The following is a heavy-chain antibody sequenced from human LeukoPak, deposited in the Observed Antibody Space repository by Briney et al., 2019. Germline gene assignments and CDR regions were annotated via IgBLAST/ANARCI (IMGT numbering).Heavy chain of an antibody. V-gene: IGHV4-34*01. CDR3: ARGSALTKGIDP. CDR1: GGAFSGYF. Sequence: SETLSLTCAVYGGAFSGYFWTGIRQPPGKGLEWIGEINHSVRTNCNPPLKSRVTISVDTSKNQFSLNLTSVTAADTATYFCARGSALTKGIDPWGQGTLVPVSS. D-gene: IGHD2-8*01. CDR2: INHSVRT. J-gene: IGHJ5*01.